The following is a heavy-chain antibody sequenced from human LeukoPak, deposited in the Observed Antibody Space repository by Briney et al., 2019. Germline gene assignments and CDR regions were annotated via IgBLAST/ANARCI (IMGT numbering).Heavy chain of an antibody. CDR3: ARHSSGWYDPLTY. J-gene: IGHJ4*02. D-gene: IGHD6-19*01. V-gene: IGHV4-59*08. CDR1: GGSISSYY. Sequence: PSETLSLTCTVSGGSISSYYWGWIRQPPGKGLEWIGNIYYSGSTNYNPSLKSRVTISVDTSKNQFSLKLRSVTAADTVVYYCARHSSGWYDPLTYWGQGTLVTVST. CDR2: IYYSGST.